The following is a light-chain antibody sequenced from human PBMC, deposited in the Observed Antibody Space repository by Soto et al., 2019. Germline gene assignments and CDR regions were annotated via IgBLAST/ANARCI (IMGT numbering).Light chain of an antibody. J-gene: IGKJ4*01. CDR1: QSVSSY. CDR2: GAS. V-gene: IGKV3-20*01. CDR3: QQYGSSRLT. Sequence: EIVLTQSPATLSLAPGERASLSCRASQSVSSYLAWYQQKPGQAPRLLIYGASSRATGIPDRFSGSGSGTDFTLTISRLEPEDFAVYYCQQYGSSRLTFGRGTKVDIK.